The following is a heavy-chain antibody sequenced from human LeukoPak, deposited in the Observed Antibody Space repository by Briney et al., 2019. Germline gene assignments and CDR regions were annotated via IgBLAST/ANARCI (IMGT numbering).Heavy chain of an antibody. CDR3: ARDLASSWYADY. J-gene: IGHJ4*02. Sequence: ASVKVSCKASGYTFTGYYMHWVRQAPGQGLEWMGWINPNSGGTNYAQKFQGRVTMTRDTSISTAYMELSRLRSDDTAVYYGARDLASSWYADYWGQGTLVTVSS. CDR1: GYTFTGYY. V-gene: IGHV1-2*02. CDR2: INPNSGGT. D-gene: IGHD6-13*01.